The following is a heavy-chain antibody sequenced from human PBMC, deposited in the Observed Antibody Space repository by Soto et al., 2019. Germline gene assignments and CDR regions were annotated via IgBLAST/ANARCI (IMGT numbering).Heavy chain of an antibody. CDR3: ESYKYSSGWQNWFDP. CDR1: GGSISSYY. V-gene: IGHV4-59*01. J-gene: IGHJ5*02. Sequence: PSEMLSLTCTVSGGSISSYYWSWIRQPPGKGLEWIGYIYYSGSTNYNPSLKSRVTISVDTSKNQFSLKLSSVTAADTAVYYCESYKYSSGWQNWFDPWGQGTLVTVSS. CDR2: IYYSGST. D-gene: IGHD6-19*01.